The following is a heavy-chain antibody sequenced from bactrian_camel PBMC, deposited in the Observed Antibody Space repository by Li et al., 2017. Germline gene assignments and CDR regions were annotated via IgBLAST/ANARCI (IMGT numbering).Heavy chain of an antibody. V-gene: IGHV3S9*01. Sequence: HVQLVESGGGSVQAGGSLRLSCVASDYTFSSGCMGWFHQDLVKAREGIAGFHSQGRTRYTEAVKGRFTVSRDNAKNTLYLQMNNLKTEDTAVYCCATLSGGWSFGYWGQGTQVTVS. CDR1: DYTFSSGC. CDR3: ATLSGGWSFGY. CDR2: FHSQGRT. D-gene: IGHD7*01. J-gene: IGHJ4*01.